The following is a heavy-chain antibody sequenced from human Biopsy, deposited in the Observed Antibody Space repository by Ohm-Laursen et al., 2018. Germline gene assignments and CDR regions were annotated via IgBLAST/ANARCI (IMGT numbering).Heavy chain of an antibody. CDR1: GYTFTSYD. J-gene: IGHJ4*02. Sequence: GASVKLSCKASGYTFTSYDISWVRQAPGQGLEWMGWISPYNDKTSYPPKLQDRVTMTADTSTNTAHMELRSLRSDDTAVYYFARVFCTSTTCYGLLDNWGQGTVVTVSS. V-gene: IGHV1-18*01. CDR3: ARVFCTSTTCYGLLDN. CDR2: ISPYNDKT. D-gene: IGHD2/OR15-2a*01.